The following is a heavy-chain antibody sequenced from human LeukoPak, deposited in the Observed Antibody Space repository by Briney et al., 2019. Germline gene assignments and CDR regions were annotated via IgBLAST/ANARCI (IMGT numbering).Heavy chain of an antibody. J-gene: IGHJ4*02. Sequence: GGSLRLSCAASGFTFNFFSMYWVRQSPGKGLEWVAVISYDATNEYYADSVKGRFTISGDDSKSTLYLQMNSLRAEDTAVYYCVRDFASGSYYNLFDYWGQGTLATVSS. CDR3: VRDFASGSYYNLFDY. D-gene: IGHD3-10*01. CDR1: GFTFNFFS. CDR2: ISYDATNE. V-gene: IGHV3-30*04.